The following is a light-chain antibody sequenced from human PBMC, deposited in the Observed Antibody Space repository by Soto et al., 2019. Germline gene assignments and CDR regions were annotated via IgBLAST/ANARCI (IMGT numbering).Light chain of an antibody. CDR1: NSNIGAPYD. Sequence: QSVLTQPPSVSGAPGQRVTISCTGSNSNIGAPYDVHWYQQLPGAAPKLLIYGDSHRPSGVPDRVSGSKSGTSASLAIIGLQAEDEADYFCQSYDTTLTVVFGGGTEVTVL. CDR3: QSYDTTLTVV. V-gene: IGLV1-40*01. J-gene: IGLJ3*02. CDR2: GDS.